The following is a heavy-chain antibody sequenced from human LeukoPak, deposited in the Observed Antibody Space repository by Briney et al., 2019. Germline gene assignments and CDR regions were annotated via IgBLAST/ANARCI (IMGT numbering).Heavy chain of an antibody. Sequence: PSETLYLTCTVSGGSISSHYWSWIRQPPGKGLEWIGYISSIGSTNYNPSLKSRVTISVDTSKNQFSLKLTSVTAADTAVYFCARDPTTVTKGLDIWGQGTMVTVSS. D-gene: IGHD4-17*01. CDR1: GGSISSHY. J-gene: IGHJ3*02. CDR2: ISSIGST. CDR3: ARDPTTVTKGLDI. V-gene: IGHV4-59*11.